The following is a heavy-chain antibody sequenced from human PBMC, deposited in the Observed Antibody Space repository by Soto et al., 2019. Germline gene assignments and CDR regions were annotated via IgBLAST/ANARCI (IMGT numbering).Heavy chain of an antibody. V-gene: IGHV3-21*01. D-gene: IGHD1-26*01. CDR3: ARAVGATTSPGY. CDR2: ISSSSSYI. J-gene: IGHJ4*02. Sequence: EVQLVESGGGLVKPGGSLRLSCAASGFTFSSYSMNWVRQAPGKGLEWVSSISSSSSYIYYADSVKGRFTISRDNAKNSLYLQMNSLRAEDTAVYYCARAVGATTSPGYWGQGTLVIVSS. CDR1: GFTFSSYS.